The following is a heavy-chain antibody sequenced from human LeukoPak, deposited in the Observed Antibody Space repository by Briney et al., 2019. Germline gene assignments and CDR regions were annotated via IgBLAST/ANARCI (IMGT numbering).Heavy chain of an antibody. CDR2: ISYDGSNK. CDR3: AKDAGWYSSEIDY. CDR1: GFTFSSYG. D-gene: IGHD6-19*01. V-gene: IGHV3-30*18. Sequence: GGSLRLSCAASGFTFSSYGMHWVRQAPGKGLEWVAVISYDGSNKYYADSVKGRFTISRDNSKNTLYLQMNSLRAEDTAVYYCAKDAGWYSSEIDYRGQGTLVTVSS. J-gene: IGHJ4*02.